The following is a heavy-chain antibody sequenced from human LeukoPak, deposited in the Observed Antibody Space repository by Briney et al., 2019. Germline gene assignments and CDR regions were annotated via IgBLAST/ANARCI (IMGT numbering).Heavy chain of an antibody. V-gene: IGHV3-11*04. Sequence: PWGSLRLSCEASGFPFSDYYMTWVRQAPGHGLEWVSYIRSTGSSTAYADSVKGRFAISRDNAKNSLYLQMNGLRVEDTAVYYCARVYYASWSGQPLSQHWLDPWGQGTLVTVSS. CDR1: GFPFSDYY. CDR2: IRSTGSST. J-gene: IGHJ5*02. CDR3: ARVYYASWSGQPLSQHWLDP. D-gene: IGHD3-3*01.